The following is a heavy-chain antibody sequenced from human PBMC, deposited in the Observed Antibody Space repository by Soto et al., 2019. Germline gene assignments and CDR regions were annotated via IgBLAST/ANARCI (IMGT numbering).Heavy chain of an antibody. CDR1: GYTFTSYD. J-gene: IGHJ6*02. Sequence: QVQLVQSGAEVKKPGASVKVSCKASGYTFTSYDINWVRQATGQGLEWMGWMNPNSGNTGYAQKFQGRVTMTRNTSISTAYMELSSLRSEDTAVYYCARFYYDFWSGYYYYGMDVWGQGTTVTVSS. CDR2: MNPNSGNT. CDR3: ARFYYDFWSGYYYYGMDV. D-gene: IGHD3-3*01. V-gene: IGHV1-8*01.